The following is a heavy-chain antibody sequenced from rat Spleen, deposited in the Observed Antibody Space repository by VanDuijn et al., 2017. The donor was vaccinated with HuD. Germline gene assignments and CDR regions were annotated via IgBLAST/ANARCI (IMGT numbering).Heavy chain of an antibody. V-gene: IGHV5S10*01. J-gene: IGHJ2*01. Sequence: EVQLVESGGGLVQPGRSLKLSCAASGFTFSDYNMAWVRQAPKKGLEWVATISSDGRRNYYRDSVKGRFTISRDNAKSSLYLQMDSLRSEDTATYYCARLTPFDYWGQGVMVTVSS. CDR2: ISSDGRRN. D-gene: IGHD3-1*01. CDR1: GFTFSDYN. CDR3: ARLTPFDY.